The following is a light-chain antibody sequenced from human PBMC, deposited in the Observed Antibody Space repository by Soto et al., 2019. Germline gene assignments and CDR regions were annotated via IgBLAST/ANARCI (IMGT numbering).Light chain of an antibody. CDR1: SSNIGAGYD. CDR3: QSYDSSCVV. J-gene: IGLJ2*01. CDR2: GNS. Sequence: QSVLTQPPSVSGAPGQRVTISCTGSSSNIGAGYDVHWYQQLPGTAPKLLIYGNSNQPSGVPDRFSGSKSGTSASLAITGLQAEDEADYYCQSYDSSCVVFGGGTKLTVL. V-gene: IGLV1-40*01.